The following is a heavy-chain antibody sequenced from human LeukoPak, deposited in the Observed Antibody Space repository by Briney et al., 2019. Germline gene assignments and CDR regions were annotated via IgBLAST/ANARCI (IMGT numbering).Heavy chain of an antibody. V-gene: IGHV1-18*01. Sequence: GASVKVSCKASGYTFTSYGISWVRQAPGQGLEGMGWISAYNGNTNYAQKLQGRVTMTTDTSTSTAYMELRSLRSDDTAVYYCARDKEKTTYYYDSSGYCSDYWGQGTLVTVSS. J-gene: IGHJ4*02. CDR3: ARDKEKTTYYYDSSGYCSDY. CDR2: ISAYNGNT. D-gene: IGHD3-22*01. CDR1: GYTFTSYG.